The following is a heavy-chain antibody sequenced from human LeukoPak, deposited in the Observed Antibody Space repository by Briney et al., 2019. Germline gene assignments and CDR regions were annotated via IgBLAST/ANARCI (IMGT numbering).Heavy chain of an antibody. CDR2: INPNSGGT. CDR3: AGGRTDSEGNYFDY. Sequence: SVKVSCKASGYTFTGYYMHWVRQAPGQGLEWMGWINPNSGGTNYAQKFQGRVTMTRDTSISTAYMELSRLRSDDTAVYYCAGGRTDSEGNYFDYWGQGTLVTVSS. V-gene: IGHV1-2*02. J-gene: IGHJ4*02. CDR1: GYTFTGYY. D-gene: IGHD1-1*01.